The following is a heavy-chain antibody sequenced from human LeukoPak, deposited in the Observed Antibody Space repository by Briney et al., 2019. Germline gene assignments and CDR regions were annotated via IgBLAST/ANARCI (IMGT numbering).Heavy chain of an antibody. V-gene: IGHV1-18*01. D-gene: IGHD2-2*01. Sequence: ASVKVSCKASGYTFTRYGISWVRQAPAKGLEWMGWISASNGNTNYAQKLQGRVTMTTDTSTSTAYMELRSLRSDGTAVYYCAREDCSSTSCKENPYYYYYGMDVWGQGTTVTVSS. CDR2: ISASNGNT. J-gene: IGHJ6*02. CDR3: AREDCSSTSCKENPYYYYYGMDV. CDR1: GYTFTRYG.